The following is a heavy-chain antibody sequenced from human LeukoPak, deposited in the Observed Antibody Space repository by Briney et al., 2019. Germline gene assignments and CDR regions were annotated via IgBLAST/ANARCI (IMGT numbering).Heavy chain of an antibody. CDR1: GGCISSGSYY. CDR3: ASLRERSYYARGFDY. CDR2: IYYSGST. J-gene: IGHJ4*02. V-gene: IGHV4-61*01. D-gene: IGHD1-26*01. Sequence: SETLSLTCTVSGGCISSGSYYWSWIRQPPGKGLEWIGYIYYSGSTNHNPSLKSRVTISVDTPKNQFSLKLSSVTAADTAVYHCASLRERSYYARGFDYWGRGTLVTVSS.